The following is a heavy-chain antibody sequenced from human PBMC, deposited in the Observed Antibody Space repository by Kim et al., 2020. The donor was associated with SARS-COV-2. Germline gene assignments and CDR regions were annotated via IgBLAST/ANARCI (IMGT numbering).Heavy chain of an antibody. CDR2: SSAYNGDT. CDR3: ARDRRYYDILPGPPMDV. J-gene: IGHJ6*02. V-gene: IGHV1-18*01. D-gene: IGHD3-9*01. CDR1: GFTFTSYG. Sequence: VKVSCKASGFTFTSYGFTWVRLAPGQGLEWMGWSSAYNGDTKYARKLQGRVSMTTDTSTTTVYMELRSLTADDTAVYYCARDRRYYDILPGPPMDVWGQGTTVTVSS.